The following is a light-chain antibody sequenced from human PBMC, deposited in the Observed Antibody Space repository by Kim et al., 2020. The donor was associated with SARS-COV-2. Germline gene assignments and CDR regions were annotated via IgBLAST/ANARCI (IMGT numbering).Light chain of an antibody. CDR1: SSDVGGHNY. CDR3: SSYAGSNTMV. CDR2: EVS. V-gene: IGLV2-8*01. Sequence: QSALTQPPPASGSPGQSVTISCTGTSSDVGGHNYVSWYQLHPGKALKLMIYEVSKRPSGVPDRFSGSKSGNTAYLTISVLQTDDEADYYCSSYAGSNTMVFGGGTQLTV. J-gene: IGLJ2*01.